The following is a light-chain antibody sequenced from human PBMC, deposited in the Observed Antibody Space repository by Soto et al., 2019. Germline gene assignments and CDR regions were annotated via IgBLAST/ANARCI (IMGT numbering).Light chain of an antibody. J-gene: IGKJ1*01. V-gene: IGKV3D-15*01. CDR2: GAS. CDR3: QQYNHWST. Sequence: ESVLTQSPGTLSLSPGERATLSCRASQSVSSNYLAWYQQKPGQAPRLLIYGASTRASGIPARFSGSGSGTEFTLTISSLQSEDFAVYYCQQYNHWSTFGQGTKVDIK. CDR1: QSVSSN.